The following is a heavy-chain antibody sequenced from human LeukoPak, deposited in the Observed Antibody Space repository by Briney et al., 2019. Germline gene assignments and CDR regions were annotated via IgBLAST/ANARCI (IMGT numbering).Heavy chain of an antibody. CDR1: GFTFSSYA. J-gene: IGHJ4*02. D-gene: IGHD5-18*01. CDR2: ISYDGSNK. CDR3: ARDFSEAAMVGLAFDY. Sequence: GRSLRLSCAASGFTFSSYAMHWVRQAPGKGLEWVAVISYDGSNKYYADSVKGRFTISRDNSKNTLYLQMNSLRAEDTAVYYCARDFSEAAMVGLAFDYWGQGTLVTVSS. V-gene: IGHV3-30-3*01.